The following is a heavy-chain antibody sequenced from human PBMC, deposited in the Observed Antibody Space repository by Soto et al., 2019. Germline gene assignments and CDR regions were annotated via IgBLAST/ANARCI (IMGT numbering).Heavy chain of an antibody. CDR2: ISGGGSNT. V-gene: IGHV3-23*01. D-gene: IGHD3-22*01. CDR1: GFPFSSYV. CDR3: EKDIYYDSSGGGFDI. Sequence: PGGSLRLSCAASGFPFSSYVMSWVRQAPGKGLEWVSGISGGGSNTFYADSVKGRFTISRDNSKNTLLLQMNRLGAEDTAVYYCEKDIYYDSSGGGFDIWGQGTLVTVS. J-gene: IGHJ3*02.